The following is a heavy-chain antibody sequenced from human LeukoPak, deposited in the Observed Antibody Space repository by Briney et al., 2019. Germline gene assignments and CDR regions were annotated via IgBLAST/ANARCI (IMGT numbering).Heavy chain of an antibody. Sequence: SETLSLTCTVSGGSISSYYWSWIRQPPGKGLEWIGYIYYSGSTSYNPSLKSRVTISIDTSNNQFSLKLSSVTAADTAVYYCVGRGSSGWGQFDYWGQGTLVTVSS. CDR2: IYYSGST. CDR1: GGSISSYY. V-gene: IGHV4-59*01. CDR3: VGRGSSGWGQFDY. J-gene: IGHJ4*02. D-gene: IGHD6-19*01.